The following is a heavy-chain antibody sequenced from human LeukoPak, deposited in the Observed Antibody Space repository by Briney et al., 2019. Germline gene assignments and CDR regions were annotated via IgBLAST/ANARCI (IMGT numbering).Heavy chain of an antibody. V-gene: IGHV3-33*01. CDR1: GFTFSSYG. J-gene: IGHJ6*02. Sequence: GGSLRLSCAASGFTFSSYGMHWVRQALGKGLEWVAIIWYDGSNKFYADSVKGRFTISRDNSKNTLYLQMNSLRAEDTAVYYCARDRVPSDAPPYGMDVWGQGTTVTVSS. D-gene: IGHD1-1*01. CDR2: IWYDGSNK. CDR3: ARDRVPSDAPPYGMDV.